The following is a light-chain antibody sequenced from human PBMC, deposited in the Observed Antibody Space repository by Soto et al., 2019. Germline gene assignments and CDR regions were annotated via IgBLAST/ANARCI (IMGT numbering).Light chain of an antibody. Sequence: QSALTQPASVSGSPGQSVTISCTGTSSDAGGYNYVSWYQQHPGKAPKLMIYEVSNRPSGVSNRFSGSKSGNTASLTISGLQAEDEADYYCGSSTRSSTDLFGSGKKV. CDR3: GSSTRSSTDL. CDR2: EVS. V-gene: IGLV2-14*01. CDR1: SSDAGGYNY. J-gene: IGLJ6*01.